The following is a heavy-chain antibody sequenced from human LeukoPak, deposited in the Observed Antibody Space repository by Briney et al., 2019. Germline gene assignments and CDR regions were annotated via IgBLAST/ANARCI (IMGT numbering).Heavy chain of an antibody. J-gene: IGHJ4*02. CDR1: GFTFSDYY. D-gene: IGHD5-24*01. V-gene: IGHV3-11*01. CDR2: IRSRGKTV. CDR3: ARGRDGYKY. Sequence: PGGSLRLSCAASGFTFSDYYMSWIRQAPDKGLEWVSYIRSRGKTVHYADSVKGRFTTSRDNAEMSLYLQMDSLRAEDTAIYFCARGRDGYKYWGPGTRVTVSS.